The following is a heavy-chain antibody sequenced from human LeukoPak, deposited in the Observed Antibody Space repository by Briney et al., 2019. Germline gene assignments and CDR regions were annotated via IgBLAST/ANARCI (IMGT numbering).Heavy chain of an antibody. Sequence: SESLSLTCTLPVGSISSSSYYCGWIRQPPGKGLGWIGCIYDSGSTYYNPSLKSRVTISVDPSTSQFFLKLTSATATRTAFFFCARRGYSSSYFWAFDIWGQRTLVSVSS. D-gene: IGHD3-22*01. CDR3: ARRGYSSSYFWAFDI. CDR1: VGSISSSSYY. CDR2: IYDSGST. J-gene: IGHJ3*02. V-gene: IGHV4-39*01.